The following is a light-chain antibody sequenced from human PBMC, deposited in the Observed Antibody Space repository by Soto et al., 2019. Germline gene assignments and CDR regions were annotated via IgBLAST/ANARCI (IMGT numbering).Light chain of an antibody. CDR1: SSNIADNY. CDR2: DNS. J-gene: IGLJ1*01. CDR3: GAWEGAGLYV. V-gene: IGLV1-51*01. Sequence: QSVLTQPPSVSAAPGQKVTISCSGGSSNIADNYVFWYQQLPGTAPKLLIYDNSKRPSGIPDRFSGSRSGTSATLGITGLQTGDEADYYCGAWEGAGLYVFGTGTKLTVL.